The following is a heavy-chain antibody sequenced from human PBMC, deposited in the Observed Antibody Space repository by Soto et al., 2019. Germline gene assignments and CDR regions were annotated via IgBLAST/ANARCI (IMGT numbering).Heavy chain of an antibody. V-gene: IGHV3-23*01. D-gene: IGHD6-6*01. CDR1: GVTFIHHA. CDR3: TTPLTITARPMGV. J-gene: IGHJ4*02. CDR2: ISESGATT. Sequence: PAGSLRLSCEASGVTFIHHAMTWVRQAPGKGLEWVSSISESGATTYYADSVKGRFTISRDNPKNTLFLQMKSLRAEDTAVYYCTTPLTITARPMGVWGQGTLVTVS.